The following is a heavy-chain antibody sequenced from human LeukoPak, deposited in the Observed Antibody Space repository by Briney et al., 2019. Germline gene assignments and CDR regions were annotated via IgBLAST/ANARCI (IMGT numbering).Heavy chain of an antibody. CDR3: GRDPNGDYVGAFDM. D-gene: IGHD4-17*01. J-gene: IGHJ3*02. CDR2: IIPIFGTA. Sequence: SVKVSCKASGGTFSSYAISWVRQAPGQGLEWMGGIIPIFGTANYAQKFQGRVTITTDESTSTAYLELSSLRSEDTAVYYCGRDPNGDYVGAFDMRGQGTMVTVSS. V-gene: IGHV1-69*05. CDR1: GGTFSSYA.